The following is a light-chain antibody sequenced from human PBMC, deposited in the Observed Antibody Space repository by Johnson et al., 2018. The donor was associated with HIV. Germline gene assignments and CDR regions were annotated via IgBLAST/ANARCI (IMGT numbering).Light chain of an antibody. CDR2: DDN. CDR1: SSNIGNNY. J-gene: IGLJ1*01. Sequence: QSVLTQPPSVSAAPGQKVTISCSGSSSNIGNNYVSWYQQLPGTAPKLLIYDDNKRPSGIPDRFSGSKSGTSATLGITGLQTGDEADYYCGTWDNSLIAYVCDTGTKVSVL. V-gene: IGLV1-51*01. CDR3: GTWDNSLIAYV.